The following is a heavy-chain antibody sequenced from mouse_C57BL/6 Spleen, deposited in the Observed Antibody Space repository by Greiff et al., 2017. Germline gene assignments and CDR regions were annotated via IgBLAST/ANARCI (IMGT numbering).Heavy chain of an antibody. CDR1: GYTFTDYY. D-gene: IGHD2-4*01. CDR3: ARVGLRSYWYFDV. V-gene: IGHV1-26*01. J-gene: IGHJ1*03. Sequence: VQLQQSGPELVKPGASVKISCEASGYTFTDYYMNWVKQSHGKSLEWIGDINPHNGGSSYNQKFKGKATLTVDKSSSTAYMELRSLTSEDSAVYYCARVGLRSYWYFDVWGTGTTVTVSS. CDR2: INPHNGGS.